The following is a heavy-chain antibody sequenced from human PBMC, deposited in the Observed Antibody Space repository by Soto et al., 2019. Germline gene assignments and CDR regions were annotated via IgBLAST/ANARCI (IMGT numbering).Heavy chain of an antibody. CDR3: AAVAYYYGPGSYSWTDY. V-gene: IGHV1-58*01. CDR2: IVVGSGNT. D-gene: IGHD3-10*01. J-gene: IGHJ4*02. Sequence: SVKVSFKASGFTFTSSAVQWVRQARGQRLEWIGWIVVGSGNTNYAQKFQERVTITRDMSTSTAYMELSSLRSEDTAVYYCAAVAYYYGPGSYSWTDYWGQGTLVTVSS. CDR1: GFTFTSSA.